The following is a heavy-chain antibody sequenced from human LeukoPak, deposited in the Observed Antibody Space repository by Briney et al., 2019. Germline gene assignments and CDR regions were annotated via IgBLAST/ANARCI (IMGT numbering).Heavy chain of an antibody. D-gene: IGHD1/OR15-1a*01. Sequence: PGGSLRLSCAASGFILSNHWMTWVRQAPGKGPEWVANVNKDGGEKYYVDSVKGRFTISRDTAKNSLYLQMNNLRAEDTALYYCARNNDMDVWGQGTTVIVSS. CDR1: GFILSNHW. J-gene: IGHJ6*02. V-gene: IGHV3-7*03. CDR2: VNKDGGEK. CDR3: ARNNDMDV.